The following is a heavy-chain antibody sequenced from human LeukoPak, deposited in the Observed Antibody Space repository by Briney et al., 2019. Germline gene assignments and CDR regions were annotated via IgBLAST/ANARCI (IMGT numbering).Heavy chain of an antibody. J-gene: IGHJ4*02. CDR1: GFTFSSYA. CDR3: ANPNSSGFYFSIRFDY. CDR2: MSGSGGTT. D-gene: IGHD3-22*01. V-gene: IGHV3-23*01. Sequence: GGSLRLSCTASGFTFSSYAMSWVRQAPGKGLEWVSVMSGSGGTTYYADSVKGRFTVFRDNSKNTLYLQMNSLRAEDTAVYYCANPNSSGFYFSIRFDYWGQGTLVTVSS.